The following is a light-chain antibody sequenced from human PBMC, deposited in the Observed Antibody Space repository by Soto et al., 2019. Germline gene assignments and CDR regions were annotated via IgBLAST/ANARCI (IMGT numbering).Light chain of an antibody. V-gene: IGLV1-44*01. CDR2: SNK. Sequence: QSVLTQPPSASGTPGQRVTISCSGSSSNIGSTSVYWYQQLPGTAPKLLIYSNKRRPSGVPDRLSGSKSGTSASLAISGLQSEDEADYYCAAWDNSLSGWVFGGGTKLTVL. J-gene: IGLJ3*02. CDR3: AAWDNSLSGWV. CDR1: SSNIGSTS.